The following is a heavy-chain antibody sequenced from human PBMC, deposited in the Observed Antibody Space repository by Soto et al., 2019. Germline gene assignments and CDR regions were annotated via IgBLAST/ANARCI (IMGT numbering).Heavy chain of an antibody. CDR3: AKDLGIQLWLRIFDY. CDR2: ISYDGSNK. CDR1: GFTFSDHH. J-gene: IGHJ4*02. V-gene: IGHV3-30*18. Sequence: GGSLRLSCAASGFTFSDHHMDWVRQAPGKGLEWVAVISYDGSNKYYADSVKGRFTISRDNSKNTLYLQMNSLRAEDTAVYYCAKDLGIQLWLRIFDYWGQGTLVTVSS. D-gene: IGHD5-18*01.